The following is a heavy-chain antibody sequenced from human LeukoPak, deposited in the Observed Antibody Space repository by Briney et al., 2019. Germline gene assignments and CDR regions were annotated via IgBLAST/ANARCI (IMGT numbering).Heavy chain of an antibody. CDR3: ARGAYYYDSSGYYTY. Sequence: PGGSLRLSCAASGFTFSSYSMNWVRQAPGKGLEWVSYISSSSSTIYYADSVKGRFTISRDNSKNTLYLQMNSLRAEDTAVYYCARGAYYYDSSGYYTYWGQGTLVTVSS. D-gene: IGHD3-22*01. V-gene: IGHV3-48*01. J-gene: IGHJ4*02. CDR1: GFTFSSYS. CDR2: ISSSSSTI.